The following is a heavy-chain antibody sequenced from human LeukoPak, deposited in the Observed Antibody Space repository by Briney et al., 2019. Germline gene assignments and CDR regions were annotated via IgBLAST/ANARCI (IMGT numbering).Heavy chain of an antibody. J-gene: IGHJ4*02. CDR1: GDSITAYY. CDR2: VRHSGST. CDR3: AGATATGTGRAFHY. D-gene: IGHD3-10*01. Sequence: PSETLSLTCAVYGDSITAYYWNWIRQPPGKRLEWIGEVRHSGSTNYNPSLKSRVTMSVDMSKNQFSLKLNSVTAADTAVYYCAGATATGTGRAFHYWAQGNLVPVSS. V-gene: IGHV4-34*01.